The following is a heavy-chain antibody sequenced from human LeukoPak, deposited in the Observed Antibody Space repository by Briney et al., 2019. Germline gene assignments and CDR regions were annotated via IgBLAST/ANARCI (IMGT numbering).Heavy chain of an antibody. V-gene: IGHV1-69*01. CDR1: GGTFSSYA. D-gene: IGHD6-19*01. J-gene: IGHJ3*01. CDR2: IIPIFGTA. Sequence: ASVKVSCKASGGTFSSYAISWVRQAPGQGLEWMGGIIPIFGTANYAQKFQGRVTITADESTSTAYMELSSLRSEDTAVYYCALYKRRGAYSSGWHVLWGQGTMVTVSS. CDR3: ALYKRRGAYSSGWHVL.